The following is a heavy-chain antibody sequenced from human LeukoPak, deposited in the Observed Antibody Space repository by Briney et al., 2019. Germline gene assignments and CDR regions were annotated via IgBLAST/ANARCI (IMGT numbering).Heavy chain of an antibody. CDR3: ARDYSNYDYDYSYGMDV. CDR1: GGSISSGGYY. D-gene: IGHD4-11*01. Sequence: PSETLSLTCTVSGGSISSGGYYWNWIRQHPGKGLEWIGYIYYSGSTYYNPSLKSRVTISVDTSKNLFSLKLRSVTAADTAVYYCARDYSNYDYDYSYGMDVWGQGTTVTVSS. V-gene: IGHV4-31*03. J-gene: IGHJ6*02. CDR2: IYYSGST.